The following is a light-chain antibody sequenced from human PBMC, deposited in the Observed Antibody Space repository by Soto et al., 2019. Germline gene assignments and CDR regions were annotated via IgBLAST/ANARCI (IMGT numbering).Light chain of an antibody. V-gene: IGLV2-14*01. CDR3: SSYTSSSTLV. Sequence: QSALTQPASVSGSPGQSITISCTGSSSDVGGYNYVSWYQQHPGKAPKLMIYEVSNRPSGVSNRFSGSKSGNTASLTISGLQPEDDADYYCSSYTSSSTLVFGTGTKLTVL. CDR2: EVS. CDR1: SSDVGGYNY. J-gene: IGLJ1*01.